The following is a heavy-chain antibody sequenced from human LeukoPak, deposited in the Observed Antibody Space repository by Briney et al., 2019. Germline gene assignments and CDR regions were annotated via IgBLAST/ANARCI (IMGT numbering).Heavy chain of an antibody. Sequence: PSETLSLTCTVSGGSISSSSYYWGWIRQPPGKGLEWIGSIYYSGSTYYNPSLKSRVTISVDTSKNQFSLKLSSVTAADTAVYYCARDNALNYYDSSGYYYYYYYMDVWGKGTTVTVSS. CDR3: ARDNALNYYDSSGYYYYYYYMDV. CDR1: GGSISSSSYY. V-gene: IGHV4-39*07. D-gene: IGHD3-22*01. J-gene: IGHJ6*03. CDR2: IYYSGST.